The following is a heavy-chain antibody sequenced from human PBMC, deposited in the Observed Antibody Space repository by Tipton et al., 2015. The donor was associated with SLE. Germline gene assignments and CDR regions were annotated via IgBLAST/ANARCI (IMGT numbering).Heavy chain of an antibody. CDR3: ARDARSSNYYDSSGYYHKWFDP. Sequence: SLRLSCAASGFPFASYNMNWVRQAPGKGLEWVASISGGSTSIYYPASVKGRFTISRDNAKNSLYLQMYSLGDDDTALYYCARDARSSNYYDSSGYYHKWFDPWGQGTLVTVAS. CDR2: ISGGSTSI. D-gene: IGHD3-22*01. J-gene: IGHJ5*02. CDR1: GFPFASYN. V-gene: IGHV3-21*01.